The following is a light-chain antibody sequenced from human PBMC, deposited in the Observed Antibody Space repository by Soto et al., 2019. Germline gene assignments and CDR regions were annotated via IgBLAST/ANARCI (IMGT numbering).Light chain of an antibody. V-gene: IGKV3-11*01. CDR3: QQRTNWLFT. Sequence: EIVLTQSPATLSLSPGERASLSCRASKSVSSYLAWYQQKPGQAPRLLIYDASNRATGIPARFSGSGSGTDFSLTISSLEPEDFAVYYCQQRTNWLFTFGPGTKVVIK. CDR2: DAS. CDR1: KSVSSY. J-gene: IGKJ3*01.